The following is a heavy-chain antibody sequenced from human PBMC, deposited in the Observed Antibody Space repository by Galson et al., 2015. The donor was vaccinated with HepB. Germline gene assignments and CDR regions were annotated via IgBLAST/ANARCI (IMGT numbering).Heavy chain of an antibody. CDR3: ARVADADYGDHSHFDY. CDR2: ISSSSTYT. V-gene: IGHV3-11*06. CDR1: GFTFSDYY. Sequence: SLRLSCAASGFTFSDYYMSWIRQAPGKGLEWVSYISSSSTYTNYADSVKGRFTISRDNAKKSLYLQINSLRAEDKAVYYCARVADADYGDHSHFDYWGQGTLVTVSS. D-gene: IGHD4-17*01. J-gene: IGHJ4*02.